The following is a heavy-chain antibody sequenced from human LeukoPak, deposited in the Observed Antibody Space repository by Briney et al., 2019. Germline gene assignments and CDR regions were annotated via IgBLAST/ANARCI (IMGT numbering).Heavy chain of an antibody. Sequence: GGSLRLSCAASGFTFSSYGMHWVRQAPGKGLEWVAVISYDGSNKYYADSVKGRFTISRDNSKNTLYLQMNSLRAEDTAVYYCAKDLQRYFDYWGQGTLVTVSS. V-gene: IGHV3-30*18. J-gene: IGHJ4*02. CDR3: AKDLQRYFDY. CDR1: GFTFSSYG. CDR2: ISYDGSNK.